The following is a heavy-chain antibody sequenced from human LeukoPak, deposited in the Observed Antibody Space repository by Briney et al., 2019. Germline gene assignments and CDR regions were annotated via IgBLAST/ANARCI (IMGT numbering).Heavy chain of an antibody. CDR1: GGTFSSYA. CDR3: ARGKLDPKDIVVVPAAIRGDAFDI. D-gene: IGHD2-2*02. J-gene: IGHJ3*02. Sequence: PGASVKVPCKASGGTFSSYAISWVRQAPGQGLEWMGRIIPILGIANYAQKFQGRVTITADKSTSTAYMELSSLRSEDTAVYYCARGKLDPKDIVVVPAAIRGDAFDIWGQGTMVTVSS. CDR2: IIPILGIA. V-gene: IGHV1-69*04.